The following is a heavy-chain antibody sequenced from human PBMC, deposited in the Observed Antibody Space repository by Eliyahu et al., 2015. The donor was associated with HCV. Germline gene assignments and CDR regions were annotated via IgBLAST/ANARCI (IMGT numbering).Heavy chain of an antibody. CDR3: ARQEGGPNFDH. CDR1: GGSISNKNYN. J-gene: IGHJ4*02. V-gene: IGHV4-39*01. Sequence: QLQLQESGPGLVKPSETLSLTCTVSGGSISNKNYNWGWIRQPPGKGLEWIGSIYYSGSTYYNPSLKSRVTISVDTSKNQFSLKLSSVTAADTAVYYCARQEGGPNFDHWGQGTLVTVSS. CDR2: IYYSGST. D-gene: IGHD1-26*01.